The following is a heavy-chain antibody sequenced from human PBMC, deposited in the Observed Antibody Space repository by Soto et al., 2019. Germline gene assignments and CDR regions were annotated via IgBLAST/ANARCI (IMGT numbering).Heavy chain of an antibody. D-gene: IGHD2-2*01. CDR2: IYTSGNT. V-gene: IGHV4-4*07. CDR1: GGSISSYY. CDR3: ARACSSNSCYDVFDY. J-gene: IGHJ4*02. Sequence: QVQLQESGPGLLKPSETLSLTCTVSGGSISSYYWSWIRQPAGKGLEWIGRIYTSGNTNYNPSLKSRVTMSVDMSKNQFSLKLSSVTAADTAVYYCARACSSNSCYDVFDYWGQGTLVTVSS.